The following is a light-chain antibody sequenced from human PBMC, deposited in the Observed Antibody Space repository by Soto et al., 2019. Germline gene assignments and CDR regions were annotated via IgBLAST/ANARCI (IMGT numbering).Light chain of an antibody. V-gene: IGLV2-14*03. J-gene: IGLJ2*01. Sequence: QSALTQPASVSGXXXXSIXXXCTGTSSDIGAYNFVSWYQQHPGKAPKLMLYDVNIRPSGVSNRFSGSKSGNTASLTISGLQAEDEADYYCTSWTTSTTMIFGGGTQLTVL. CDR2: DVN. CDR3: TSWTTSTTMI. CDR1: SSDIGAYNF.